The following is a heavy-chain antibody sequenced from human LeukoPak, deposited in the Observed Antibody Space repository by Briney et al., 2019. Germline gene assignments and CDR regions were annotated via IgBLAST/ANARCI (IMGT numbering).Heavy chain of an antibody. CDR2: ISSSRSYI. D-gene: IGHD2-2*01. V-gene: IGHV3-21*01. J-gene: IGHJ4*02. CDR3: ARGYCSSTSCLPYYFDY. Sequence: SGGSLRLSCAASGFAFSSYSMNWVRQAPGKGLEWVSSISSSRSYIYYADSVKGRFTISRDNAKNSLYLQMNSLRAEDTAVYYCARGYCSSTSCLPYYFDYWGQGTLVTVSS. CDR1: GFAFSSYS.